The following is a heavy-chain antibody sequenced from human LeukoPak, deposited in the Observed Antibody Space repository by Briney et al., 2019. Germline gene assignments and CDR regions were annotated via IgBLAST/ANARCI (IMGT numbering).Heavy chain of an antibody. V-gene: IGHV4-4*07. Sequence: SETLSLTCAVYGGSFSGYHWSWIRQPAGKGLEWIGRIYTSGSTNYNPSLKSRVTISVDTSKNQFSLKLSSVTAADTAVYYCARDFGPLNVGSGSYYPPWGHRWFDPWGQGTLVTVSS. CDR2: IYTSGST. J-gene: IGHJ5*02. CDR1: GGSFSGYH. CDR3: ARDFGPLNVGSGSYYPPWGHRWFDP. D-gene: IGHD3-10*01.